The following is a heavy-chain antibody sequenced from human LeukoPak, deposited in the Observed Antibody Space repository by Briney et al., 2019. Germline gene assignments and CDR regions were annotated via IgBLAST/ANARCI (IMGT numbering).Heavy chain of an antibody. CDR3: ARSKALRLDDIYY. J-gene: IGHJ4*02. CDR1: GGTFSSYS. V-gene: IGHV1-69*13. CDR2: IIPIFGTA. D-gene: IGHD3-9*01. Sequence: ASVKVSCKASGGTFSSYSISWVRQAPGQGLEWMGGIIPIFGTANYAQKFQGRVTITADESTSTAYMELSSLRSEDTAVYYCARSKALRLDDIYYWGQGTLVTVSS.